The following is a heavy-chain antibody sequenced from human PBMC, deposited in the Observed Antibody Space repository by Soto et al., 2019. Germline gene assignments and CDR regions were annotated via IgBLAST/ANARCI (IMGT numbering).Heavy chain of an antibody. CDR3: ARASYDSSTYYLDY. D-gene: IGHD3-22*01. Sequence: SETLSLTCTVSGASISSGGYYWTWIRQPPGKGLEWIGSIYYSGSTYYNPSLKSRVTISVDTSNNQFSLKLSSVTAADTAVYYCARASYDSSTYYLDYWGQGTLVT. V-gene: IGHV4-30-4*01. CDR2: IYYSGST. CDR1: GASISSGGYY. J-gene: IGHJ4*02.